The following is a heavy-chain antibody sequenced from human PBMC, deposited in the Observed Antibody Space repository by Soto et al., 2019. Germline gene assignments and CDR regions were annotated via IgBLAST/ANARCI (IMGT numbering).Heavy chain of an antibody. CDR2: ISISSTYI. Sequence: PGGSLRLSCAASGFTLSSYSMNWVRQAPGKGLEWVSSISISSTYIYYADSVKGRFTISRDKAKNSVYLQMNSLRAEDTAVYYCVREALGVSATIYFAAWGLGTLVTVPS. D-gene: IGHD2-15*01. V-gene: IGHV3-21*01. CDR1: GFTLSSYS. CDR3: VREALGVSATIYFAA. J-gene: IGHJ4*02.